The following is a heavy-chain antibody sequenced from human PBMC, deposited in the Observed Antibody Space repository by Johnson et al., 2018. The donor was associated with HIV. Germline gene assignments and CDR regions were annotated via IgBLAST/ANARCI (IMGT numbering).Heavy chain of an antibody. J-gene: IGHJ3*02. CDR3: AKEGRGGAFDI. CDR1: GFTFSSYY. CDR2: IKQDGSDK. Sequence: VQLVESGGGLVQPGGSLRLSCAASGFTFSSYYMSWVRQAPGKGLEWVANIKQDGSDKYYVDSVKGRFTISRDNAKNSLYLQMNSLRAEDTAVYYCAKEGRGGAFDIWGQGTMVTVSS. D-gene: IGHD2-15*01. V-gene: IGHV3-7*01.